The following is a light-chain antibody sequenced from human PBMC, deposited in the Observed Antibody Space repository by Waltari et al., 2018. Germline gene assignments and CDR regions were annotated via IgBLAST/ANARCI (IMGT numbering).Light chain of an antibody. Sequence: QSALTQPASVSGSPGQSITISCTGPISDVGNYNLVSWYQHHPGKAPKLILYEVSERPSGVSNRFSGSKSGNTASLTISGLQAEDEADYYCCSYARYTSLVFGGGTRLTVL. J-gene: IGLJ3*02. CDR3: CSYARYTSLV. CDR2: EVS. V-gene: IGLV2-23*02. CDR1: ISDVGNYNL.